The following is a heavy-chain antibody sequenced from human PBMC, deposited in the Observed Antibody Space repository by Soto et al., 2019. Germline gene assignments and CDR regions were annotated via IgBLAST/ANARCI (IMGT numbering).Heavy chain of an antibody. CDR2: IIPIFGTA. CDR3: ARDGYCTNGVCYYFDY. Sequence: SVKVSCKASGGTFSSYAISWVRQAPGQGLEWMGGIIPIFGTANYAQKFQGRVTITADESTSTAYMELSSLRSEDTAVYYCARDGYCTNGVCYYFDYWGQGTLVTVSS. CDR1: GGTFSSYA. V-gene: IGHV1-69*13. J-gene: IGHJ4*02. D-gene: IGHD2-8*01.